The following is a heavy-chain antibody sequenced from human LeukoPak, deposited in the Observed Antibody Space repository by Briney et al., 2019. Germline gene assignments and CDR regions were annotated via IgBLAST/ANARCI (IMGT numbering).Heavy chain of an antibody. CDR3: ARRNRAAAGIDY. V-gene: IGHV4-39*01. Sequence: SETLSLTCTVSGGSVSSTTYYWDWIRQPPGKGLDWIGSFYYSGSTYYNPSLKSRVTISVDTSKNQFSLKLSSVTAADTAVYYCARRNRAAAGIDYWGQGTLVTVSS. CDR2: FYYSGST. J-gene: IGHJ4*02. CDR1: GGSVSSTTYY. D-gene: IGHD6-13*01.